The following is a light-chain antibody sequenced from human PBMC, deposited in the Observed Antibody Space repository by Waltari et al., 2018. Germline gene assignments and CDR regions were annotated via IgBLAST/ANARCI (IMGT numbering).Light chain of an antibody. J-gene: IGLJ2*01. CDR3: GTWDNTLTAVV. CDR2: ENP. CDR1: SSNIGNNY. Sequence: QSVLTQPPSVSAAPGQKVTISCSGSSSNIGNNYVSWYQQLPGTAPKVLIHENPKRPSGIPDRLSGSQSGTSATLGITGLQTGDEADYYCGTWDNTLTAVVFGGGTKVTVL. V-gene: IGLV1-51*02.